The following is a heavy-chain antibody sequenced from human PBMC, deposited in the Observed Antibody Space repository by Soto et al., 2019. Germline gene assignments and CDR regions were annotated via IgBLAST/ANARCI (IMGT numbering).Heavy chain of an antibody. CDR1: GYTFTDYF. V-gene: IGHV1-2*02. J-gene: IGHJ4*02. D-gene: IGHD3-10*01. Sequence: ASVKVSCKASGYTFTDYFIHWVRQAPGQGLEWMGCINPYSGGTNSAQNFQGRVTMTRDTSISTAYMELTSLRSDDTAVYYCVRDLSYPFYFDSWGQGTLVTVLL. CDR3: VRDLSYPFYFDS. CDR2: INPYSGGT.